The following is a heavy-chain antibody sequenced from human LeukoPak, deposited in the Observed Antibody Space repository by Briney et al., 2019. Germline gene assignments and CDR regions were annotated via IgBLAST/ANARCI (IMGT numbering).Heavy chain of an antibody. V-gene: IGHV1-46*01. J-gene: IGHJ4*02. D-gene: IGHD5-18*01. CDR2: IKPSGGNT. Sequence: ASVKVSCKASGGTFSSYAISWVRQAPGQGLEWLGIIKPSGGNTNYAQKFQGRVTMTRDTSTSTVYMELSSLRSEDTAVYYCARIEGRTAMVTDWGQGTLVIVSS. CDR3: ARIEGRTAMVTD. CDR1: GGTFSSYA.